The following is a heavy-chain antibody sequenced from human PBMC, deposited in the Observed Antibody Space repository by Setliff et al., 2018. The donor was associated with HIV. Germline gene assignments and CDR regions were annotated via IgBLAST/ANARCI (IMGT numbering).Heavy chain of an antibody. CDR2: IKQDGSEK. D-gene: IGHD2-8*02. J-gene: IGHJ6*03. CDR1: GFTLSTYW. Sequence: PGGSLRLSCAASGFTLSTYWMTWVRQAPGKGLEWVANIKQDGSEKYYVDSVKGRFTLSRDNAKNSLYLQMNSLRAEDTAVYYCARVFWYGLPQIYYYMDVWGKGTTVTVSS. V-gene: IGHV3-7*01. CDR3: ARVFWYGLPQIYYYMDV.